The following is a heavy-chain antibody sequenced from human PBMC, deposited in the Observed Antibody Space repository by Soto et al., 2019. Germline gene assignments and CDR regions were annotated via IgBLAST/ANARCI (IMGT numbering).Heavy chain of an antibody. CDR3: ARDEDGYNYRY. Sequence: SVKVSYKASCYTFTSYGISWVRQAPGQGLEWMGWISAYNGNTNYAQKLQGRVTMTTDTSTSTAYMELRSLRSADTAVYYCARDEDGYNYRYWGQGTLVTVYS. D-gene: IGHD5-12*01. CDR2: ISAYNGNT. J-gene: IGHJ4*02. V-gene: IGHV1-18*04. CDR1: CYTFTSYG.